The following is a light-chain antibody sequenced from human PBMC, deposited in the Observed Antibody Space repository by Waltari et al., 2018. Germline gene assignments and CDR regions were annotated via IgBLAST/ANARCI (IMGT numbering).Light chain of an antibody. V-gene: IGLV1-44*01. CDR3: ATWDDSLNGRV. Sequence: QSVLTQPPSASGTPGQRVTISCSGSSSNTGTHAVDWYQFPPGTAPKLLIYRSSQRPSGIPDRFSGSRSGTSASLAISGLQSDDEADYYCATWDDSLNGRVFGGGTKLTVL. CDR1: SSNTGTHA. J-gene: IGLJ3*02. CDR2: RSS.